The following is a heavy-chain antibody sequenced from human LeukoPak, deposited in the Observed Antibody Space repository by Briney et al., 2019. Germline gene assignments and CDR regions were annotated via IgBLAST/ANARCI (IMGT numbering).Heavy chain of an antibody. CDR2: IYHSGST. CDR1: GYSISSGYY. D-gene: IGHD2-15*01. Sequence: SETLSLTCTVSGYSISSGYYWDWIRQPPGKGLEWIGSIYHSGSTYYNPSLKSRVTISVDTSKNQFSLKLSSVTAADTAVYYCAREVESELLPTNWFDPWGQGTLVTVSS. CDR3: AREVESELLPTNWFDP. V-gene: IGHV4-38-2*02. J-gene: IGHJ5*02.